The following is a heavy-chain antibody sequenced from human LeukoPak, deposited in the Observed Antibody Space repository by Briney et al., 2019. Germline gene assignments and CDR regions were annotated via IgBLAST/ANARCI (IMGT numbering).Heavy chain of an antibody. CDR1: GGTFSIYA. CDR3: AREPQLVRYYLDY. CDR2: IIPIFGTA. V-gene: IGHV1-69*13. D-gene: IGHD6-13*01. Sequence: ASVKVSCKASGGTFSIYAISWVRQAPGQGLEWMGGIIPIFGTANYAQKFQGRVTITADESTSTAYMELSSLRSEDTAVYYCAREPQLVRYYLDYWGQGTLVTVSS. J-gene: IGHJ4*02.